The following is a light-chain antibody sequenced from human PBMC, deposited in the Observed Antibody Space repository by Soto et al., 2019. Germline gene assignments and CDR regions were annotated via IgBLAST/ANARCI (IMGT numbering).Light chain of an antibody. CDR3: QQLRMYPST. J-gene: IGKJ4*01. CDR1: RDVGSG. Sequence: QMTQSPSSLSASVGEKIIMTCRASRDVGSGVSWYQQKPGQAPKLLIYAASTLYGGVPSRFSGSGSGTDFALTITSLQAEDFATYYCQQLRMYPSTFGGGTKVDTK. V-gene: IGKV1-17*01. CDR2: AAS.